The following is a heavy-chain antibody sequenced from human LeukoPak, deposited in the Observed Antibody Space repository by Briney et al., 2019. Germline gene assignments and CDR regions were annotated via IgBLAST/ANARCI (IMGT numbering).Heavy chain of an antibody. Sequence: ASVKVSCKASGYTFTSYDINWVRQATGQGLEWMGWMNPNSGNTGYAQEFQGRVTMTRNTSIRTAYMELSSLRSEDTAVYYCARARGYSYGYSDSWGQGTLVTVSS. J-gene: IGHJ4*02. CDR3: ARARGYSYGYSDS. V-gene: IGHV1-8*01. D-gene: IGHD5-18*01. CDR1: GYTFTSYD. CDR2: MNPNSGNT.